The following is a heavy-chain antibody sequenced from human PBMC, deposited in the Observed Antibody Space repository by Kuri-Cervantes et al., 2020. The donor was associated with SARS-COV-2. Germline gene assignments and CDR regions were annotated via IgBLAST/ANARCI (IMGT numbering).Heavy chain of an antibody. CDR1: GGTFSSYA. Sequence: SVKVSCKASGGTFSSYAISWVRQAPGQGLEWMGGIIPIFDTANYAQKFQGRVTITTDESTSTAYMELSSLRSDDTAVYYCARVFSPIMVGGVRLNWFDPWGQGTLVTVSS. CDR2: IIPIFDTA. CDR3: ARVFSPIMVGGVRLNWFDP. J-gene: IGHJ5*02. D-gene: IGHD3-10*01. V-gene: IGHV1-69*05.